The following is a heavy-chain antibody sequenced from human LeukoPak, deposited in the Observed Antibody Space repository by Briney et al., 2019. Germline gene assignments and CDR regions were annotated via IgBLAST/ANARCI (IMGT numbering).Heavy chain of an antibody. CDR3: ARHDYGDYGWARKTYNWFDP. Sequence: PSETLSLTCAVYGGSFSGYYWSWIRQPPGKGLEWIGEINHSGSTNYNPSLKSRVTISVDTSKNQFSLKLSSVTAADTAVYYCARHDYGDYGWARKTYNWFDPWGQGTLVTVSS. D-gene: IGHD4-17*01. J-gene: IGHJ5*02. CDR1: GGSFSGYY. CDR2: INHSGST. V-gene: IGHV4-34*01.